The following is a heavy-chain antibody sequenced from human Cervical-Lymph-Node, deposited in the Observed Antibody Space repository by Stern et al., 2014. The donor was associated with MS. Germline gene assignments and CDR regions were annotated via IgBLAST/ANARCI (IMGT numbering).Heavy chain of an antibody. V-gene: IGHV3-33*08. J-gene: IGHJ4*02. D-gene: IGHD3-16*02. CDR1: GFNFAGYG. CDR2: IWHDGSKR. Sequence: QVQLVQSGGGVVQPGWSLRLSCTASGFNFAGYGMHWVRQAPGKGLEWVAVIWHDGSKRYYADSVKGRFTISRDTPRNTLYLQMDSLRAEDTAMYYCTRDADTNSRYSLFDYWGQGTLVSVSS. CDR3: TRDADTNSRYSLFDY.